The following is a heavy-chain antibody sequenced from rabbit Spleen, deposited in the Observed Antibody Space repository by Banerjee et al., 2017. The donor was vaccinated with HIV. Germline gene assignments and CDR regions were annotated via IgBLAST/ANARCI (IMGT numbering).Heavy chain of an antibody. CDR3: ARDTGSGHYIDAYFDL. Sequence: EQLEESGGDLVKPEGSLTLTCTASGFSFSSGYDMCWGRQAPGKGLEWIACIGTYSANTYYASWAKGRFTISKTSSTTVTLQMTSLTVADTATYFCARDTGSGHYIDAYFDLWGQGTLVTVS. D-gene: IGHD1-1*01. V-gene: IGHV1S45*01. CDR2: IGTYSANT. CDR1: GFSFSSGYD. J-gene: IGHJ4*01.